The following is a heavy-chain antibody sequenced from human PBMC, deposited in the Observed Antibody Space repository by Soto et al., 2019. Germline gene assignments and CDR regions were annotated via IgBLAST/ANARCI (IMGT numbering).Heavy chain of an antibody. CDR2: ISGSGRNT. V-gene: IGHV3-23*01. D-gene: IGHD2-8*01. CDR1: GFPLSNHG. Sequence: GGSLRFPFTSSGFPLSNHGMSWLRQSPGKGLDWVSGISGSGRNTYSADSVKGRFTVSRDNSKNTVFLQMNSLRAEDTAVYYCAKNGLRDSPSAIDHWGQGNLVTGSS. J-gene: IGHJ4*02. CDR3: AKNGLRDSPSAIDH.